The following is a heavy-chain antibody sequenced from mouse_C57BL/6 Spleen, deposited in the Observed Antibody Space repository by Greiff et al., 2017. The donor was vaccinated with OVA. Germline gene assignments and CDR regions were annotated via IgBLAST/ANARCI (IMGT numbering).Heavy chain of an antibody. V-gene: IGHV2-2*01. J-gene: IGHJ3*01. Sequence: VKLMESGPGLVQPSQSLSITCPVSGFSLTSYGVHWVRQSPGKGLEWLGVIWSGGSTDYNAAFISRLSISKDNSKSQVFFKMNSLQADDTAIYYCARGLDSSGPWFAYWGQGTLVTVSA. D-gene: IGHD3-2*02. CDR3: ARGLDSSGPWFAY. CDR2: IWSGGST. CDR1: GFSLTSYG.